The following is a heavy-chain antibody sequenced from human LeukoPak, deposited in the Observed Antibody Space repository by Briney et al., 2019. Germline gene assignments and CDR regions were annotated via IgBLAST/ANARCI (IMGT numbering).Heavy chain of an antibody. CDR2: IYYSGGS. Sequence: SETLSLTCTVSGGSISSYYWSWIRQHPGKGLEWIGYIYYSGGSYYNPSLKSRVTISVDTSKNQFSLKLSSVTAADTAVYYCARSLRYFDWLLSSSYYYYGMDVWGQGTTVTVSS. J-gene: IGHJ6*02. V-gene: IGHV4-59*06. CDR3: ARSLRYFDWLLSSSYYYYGMDV. CDR1: GGSISSYY. D-gene: IGHD3-9*01.